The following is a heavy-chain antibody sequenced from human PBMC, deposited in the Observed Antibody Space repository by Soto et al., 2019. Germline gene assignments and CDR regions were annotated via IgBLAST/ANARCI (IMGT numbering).Heavy chain of an antibody. D-gene: IGHD2-2*01. V-gene: IGHV1-18*01. J-gene: IGHJ6*02. CDR2: ISAYNGNT. CDR1: GYTLTIYG. Sequence: ASVKVSCKASGYTLTIYGISWVRQAPGQGPEWMGWISAYNGNTNYAQKLQGRVNMTKDTSTSTAYMELRSLRYDDTAVSYGAREPGEVPAAILTDYYYYGMDVWGQGTTVTV. CDR3: AREPGEVPAAILTDYYYYGMDV.